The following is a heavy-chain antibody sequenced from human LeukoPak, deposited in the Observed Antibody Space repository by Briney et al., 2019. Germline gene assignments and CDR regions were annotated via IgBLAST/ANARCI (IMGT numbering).Heavy chain of an antibody. Sequence: PGRSLRLSCAASGFTFSSYGMHWVRQAPGKGLEWVAVISYDGSNKYYADSVKGRFTISRDNSKNTLYLQMNSLRAEDTAVYYCAKSTRSGSYYIYYYYGMDVWGQGTTVTVSS. CDR2: ISYDGSNK. CDR3: AKSTRSGSYYIYYYYGMDV. CDR1: GFTFSSYG. D-gene: IGHD3-10*01. V-gene: IGHV3-30*18. J-gene: IGHJ6*02.